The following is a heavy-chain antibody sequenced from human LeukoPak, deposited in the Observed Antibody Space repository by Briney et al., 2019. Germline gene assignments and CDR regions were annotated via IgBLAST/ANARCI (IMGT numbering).Heavy chain of an antibody. CDR3: ARGTRFITVAGTSLSFDP. CDR1: GFTFSSYW. CDR2: IKSDGSSI. J-gene: IGHJ5*02. D-gene: IGHD6-19*01. Sequence: GGSLRLSCAASGFTFSSYWMHWVRQAPGKGLVWVSRIKSDGSSISYADSVKGRFTISRDNSKNTLYLHLGSLRPEDMAVYYCARGTRFITVAGTSLSFDPWGQGILVIVSS. V-gene: IGHV3-74*01.